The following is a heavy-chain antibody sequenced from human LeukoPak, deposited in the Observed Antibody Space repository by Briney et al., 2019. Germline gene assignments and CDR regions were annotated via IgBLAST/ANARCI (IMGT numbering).Heavy chain of an antibody. CDR3: ARESGYYYGMDV. CDR1: GFTFSSYW. CDR2: INSDGSST. J-gene: IGHJ6*02. V-gene: IGHV3-74*01. Sequence: GGSLRLSCAASGFTFSSYWMHWVRQAPGKGLVWVSRINSDGSSTSYADSVKGRFTISRDNAKNTLYLQMNSLRAEDTAVYYCARESGYYYGMDVWGQGTTVTVSS.